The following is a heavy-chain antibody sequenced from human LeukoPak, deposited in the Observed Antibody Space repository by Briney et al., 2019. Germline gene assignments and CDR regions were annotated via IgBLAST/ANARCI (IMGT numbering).Heavy chain of an antibody. J-gene: IGHJ4*02. CDR2: IYYSGST. Sequence: ASETLSLTCTVSGGSISSGGYSWSWIRQHPGKGLEWIGYIYYSGSTYYNPSLKSRVTISVDTSKNQFSLKLSSVTAADTAVYYCARGGSSWYINWGQGTLVTVSS. V-gene: IGHV4-31*03. CDR1: GGSISSGGYS. D-gene: IGHD6-13*01. CDR3: ARGGSSWYIN.